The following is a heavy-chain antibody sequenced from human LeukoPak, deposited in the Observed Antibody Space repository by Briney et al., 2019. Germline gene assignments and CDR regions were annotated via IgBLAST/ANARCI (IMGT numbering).Heavy chain of an antibody. D-gene: IGHD6-13*01. CDR2: IYPGDSDP. Sequence: GESLKISCKGSGYSFTSYWIGWVRQVPGKGLEWMGIIYPGDSDPRYSPSFQGQVTISADKSISTAYLQWSSLEASDTAMYYCARQNKKAAAGTLGPYYFDYWGQGTLVTVSS. CDR3: ARQNKKAAAGTLGPYYFDY. J-gene: IGHJ4*02. V-gene: IGHV5-51*01. CDR1: GYSFTSYW.